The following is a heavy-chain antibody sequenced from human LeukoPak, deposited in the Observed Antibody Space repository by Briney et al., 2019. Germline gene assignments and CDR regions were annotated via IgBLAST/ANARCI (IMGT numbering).Heavy chain of an antibody. V-gene: IGHV1-46*01. J-gene: IGHJ4*02. CDR3: ARGPQSSSWPFDY. D-gene: IGHD6-13*01. CDR1: GYTFVSYL. Sequence: PGASVKVSCKASGYTFVSYLIHWVREAPGQGLEWMGIISPNDGNTQYAPKFRGRVTMTRDISTTTAYMELSSLISGDTAVYYCARGPQSSSWPFDYWGQGTLVTVSS. CDR2: ISPNDGNT.